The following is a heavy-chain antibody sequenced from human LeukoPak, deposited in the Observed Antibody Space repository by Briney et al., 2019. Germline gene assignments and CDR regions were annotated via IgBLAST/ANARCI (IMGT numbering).Heavy chain of an antibody. Sequence: GGSLRLSCAVSGFTFSIYAMSWVRQAPGKGLEWVSTISGSGGSTYYADSVKGRFTISRDNSKNTLFLQMNSLRAEDTAVYYCAKADCGDYELSFDYWGQGTLVTVSS. CDR1: GFTFSIYA. D-gene: IGHD4-17*01. J-gene: IGHJ4*02. CDR3: AKADCGDYELSFDY. CDR2: ISGSGGST. V-gene: IGHV3-23*01.